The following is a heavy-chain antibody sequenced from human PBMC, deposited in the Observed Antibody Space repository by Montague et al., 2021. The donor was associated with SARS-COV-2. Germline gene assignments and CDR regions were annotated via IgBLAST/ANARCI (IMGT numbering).Heavy chain of an antibody. Sequence: SLRLSCAASGFTFSSYSMNWVRQAPGKGLEWVSSISSSSSYIYYADSVKGRSTISRDNAKNSLYLQMNSLRAEETAVYYCARDQGYSYAISYWYFDLWGRGTLVTVSS. J-gene: IGHJ2*01. CDR3: ARDQGYSYAISYWYFDL. CDR1: GFTFSSYS. D-gene: IGHD5-18*01. V-gene: IGHV3-21*01. CDR2: ISSSSSYI.